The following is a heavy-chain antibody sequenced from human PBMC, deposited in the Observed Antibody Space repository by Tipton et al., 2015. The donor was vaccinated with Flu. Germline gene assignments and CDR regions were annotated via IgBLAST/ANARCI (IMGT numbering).Heavy chain of an antibody. CDR2: TYQRSMWHH. D-gene: IGHD3-10*01. J-gene: IGHJ5*02. V-gene: IGHV6-1*01. CDR1: GDSVSSNVAT. Sequence: LVQSSQTLSLTCVISGDSVSSNVATWNWIRQSPSRGLEWLGKTYQRSMWHHIYAVSLRGRITITPDTSKNQFSLQLNSVTPEDTAVYYCARGSGSGPKDWFDPWGQGTQVPVSA. CDR3: ARGSGSGPKDWFDP.